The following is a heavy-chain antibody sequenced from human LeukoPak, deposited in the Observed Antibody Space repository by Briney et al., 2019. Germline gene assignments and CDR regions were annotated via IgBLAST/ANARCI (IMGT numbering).Heavy chain of an antibody. CDR1: GFSFDDYS. J-gene: IGHJ5*01. D-gene: IGHD3-3*01. Sequence: PGGSLRLSCAASGFSFDDYSMHWLRHGPGKGLEWVSGITWNSGSVGYGDSVKGRFTISRDNAKNFLYLQMNSLRVEGTAFYYCAKGRSDYSGNWFDSWGQGTLVTVSS. CDR3: AKGRSDYSGNWFDS. CDR2: ITWNSGSV. V-gene: IGHV3-9*01.